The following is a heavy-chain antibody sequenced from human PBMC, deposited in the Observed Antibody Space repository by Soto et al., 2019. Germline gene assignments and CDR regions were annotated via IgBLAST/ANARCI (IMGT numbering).Heavy chain of an antibody. J-gene: IGHJ5*02. V-gene: IGHV2-5*02. CDR1: GFSLSTSGVG. CDR2: IYWDDDK. CDR3: APLLGYCISTSCYASWFDP. Sequence: QITLKESGPTLVKPTQTLMLTCTFSGFSLSTSGVGVGWIRQPPGKALEWLALIYWDDDKRYSPSLKSRLTITKDTSKNQVVLTMTNMDPVDTATYYCAPLLGYCISTSCYASWFDPWGQGTLVTVSS. D-gene: IGHD2-2*01.